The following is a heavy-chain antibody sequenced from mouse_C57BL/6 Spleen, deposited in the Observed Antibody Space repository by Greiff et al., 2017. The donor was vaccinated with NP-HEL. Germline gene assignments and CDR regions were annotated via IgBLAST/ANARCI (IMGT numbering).Heavy chain of an antibody. CDR2: IHPSDSDT. V-gene: IGHV1-74*01. Sequence: QVQLQQPGAELVKPGASVKVSCKASGYTFTSYWMHWVKQRPGQGLEWIGRIHPSDSDTNYNQKFKGKATLTVDKSSSTAYMQLSSLTSEDSAVYYCASLYDYDPFAYWGQGTLVTVSA. J-gene: IGHJ3*01. CDR1: GYTFTSYW. CDR3: ASLYDYDPFAY. D-gene: IGHD2-4*01.